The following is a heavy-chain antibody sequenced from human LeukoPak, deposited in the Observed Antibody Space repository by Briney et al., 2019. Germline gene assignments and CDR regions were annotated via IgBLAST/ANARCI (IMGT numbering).Heavy chain of an antibody. CDR3: ARDGHRGFREH. CDR1: GGTFSSYA. Sequence: SVKVSCKASGGTFSSYATSWVRQAPGEGLEWMGRIIPMFGTADYAHKFQGRVTITADESTETAYMELSSLRSEDTAIYYCARDGHRGFREHWGQGTLVTVSS. D-gene: IGHD3-10*01. CDR2: IIPMFGTA. J-gene: IGHJ1*01. V-gene: IGHV1-69*13.